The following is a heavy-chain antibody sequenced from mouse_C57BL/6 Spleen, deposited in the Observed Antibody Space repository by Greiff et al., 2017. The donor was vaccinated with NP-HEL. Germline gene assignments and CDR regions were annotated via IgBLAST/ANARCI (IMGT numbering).Heavy chain of an antibody. CDR2: IYPRSGNT. J-gene: IGHJ3*01. V-gene: IGHV1-81*01. CDR1: GYTFTSYG. CDR3: ARDYGSSSWFAY. Sequence: QVQLKQSGAELARPGASVKLSCKASGYTFTSYGISWVKQRTGQGLEWIGEIYPRSGNTYYNEKFKGKATLPADKSSSTAYMELRSLTSEDSAVYFCARDYGSSSWFAYWGQGTLVTVSA. D-gene: IGHD1-1*01.